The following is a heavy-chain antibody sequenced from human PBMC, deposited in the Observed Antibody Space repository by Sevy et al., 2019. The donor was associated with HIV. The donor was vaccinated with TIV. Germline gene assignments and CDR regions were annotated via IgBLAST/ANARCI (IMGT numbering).Heavy chain of an antibody. D-gene: IGHD3-22*01. CDR3: AKEGGSHYDTSGSFDD. Sequence: GGSLRLSSTTSGFTFRIYAMSWVRQAPGKGLEWVSAISGSGSSTYYAHSVKGRFTISRDNSKNTLYLQMNSLRAEDTAVFYCAKEGGSHYDTSGSFDDWGQGTRVTVSS. V-gene: IGHV3-23*01. CDR1: GFTFRIYA. CDR2: ISGSGSST. J-gene: IGHJ4*02.